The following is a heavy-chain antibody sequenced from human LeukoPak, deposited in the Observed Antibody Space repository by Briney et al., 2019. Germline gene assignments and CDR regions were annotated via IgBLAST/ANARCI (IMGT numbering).Heavy chain of an antibody. CDR3: ARDYSNYATRTYYYYYMDV. V-gene: IGHV3-7*01. D-gene: IGHD4-11*01. CDR2: IKQDGSEK. J-gene: IGHJ6*03. CDR1: GFTFSSYW. Sequence: PGGSLRLSCAASGFTFSSYWMSWVRQAPGKGLEWVANIKQDGSEKYYVDSVKGRFTISRDNAKNSLYLQMNSLRAEDTAVYYCARDYSNYATRTYYYYYMDVWGKGTTVTVSS.